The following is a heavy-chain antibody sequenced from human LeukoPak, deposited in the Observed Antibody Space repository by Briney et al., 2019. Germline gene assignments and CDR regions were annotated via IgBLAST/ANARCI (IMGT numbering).Heavy chain of an antibody. V-gene: IGHV1-18*01. CDR3: ARVFYGDYNWFDP. Sequence: ASVKVSCKASGYTLTSYGISWVRQAPGQGLEWMGWISAYNGDTNYAQILQGRVTMTTDTSTSTAYMELRSLRSDDTAVYYCARVFYGDYNWFDPWGQGTLVTVSS. J-gene: IGHJ5*02. CDR2: ISAYNGDT. CDR1: GYTLTSYG. D-gene: IGHD4-17*01.